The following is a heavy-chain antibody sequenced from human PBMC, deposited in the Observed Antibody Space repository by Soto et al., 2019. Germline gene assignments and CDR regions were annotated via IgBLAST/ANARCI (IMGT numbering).Heavy chain of an antibody. CDR3: ARDCYYDYGGNSGDY. CDR2: ISGSGGST. D-gene: IGHD4-17*01. J-gene: IGHJ4*02. Sequence: EVQLLESGGGLVQPGGSLRLSCAASGFTFSSYAMSWVRQAPGKGLEWVSAISGSGGSTYYADSVKGRFTISRDNAKNSLYLQMNSLRAEDTAVYYCARDCYYDYGGNSGDYWGQGTLVTVSS. V-gene: IGHV3-23*01. CDR1: GFTFSSYA.